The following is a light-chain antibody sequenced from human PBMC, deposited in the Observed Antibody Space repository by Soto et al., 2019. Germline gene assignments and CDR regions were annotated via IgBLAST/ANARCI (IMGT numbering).Light chain of an antibody. CDR1: SSNIGRDT. J-gene: IGLJ3*02. CDR3: AVWDDSLNGLWV. V-gene: IGLV1-44*01. Sequence: QSVLTQPPSASGTPGQRAIISCSGSSSNIGRDTVNWYRQFPGTAPKLLIYSNNQRPSGVPDRFSGSKSGTSASLAISGLQSEDEADYYCAVWDDSLNGLWVFGGGTKVTVL. CDR2: SNN.